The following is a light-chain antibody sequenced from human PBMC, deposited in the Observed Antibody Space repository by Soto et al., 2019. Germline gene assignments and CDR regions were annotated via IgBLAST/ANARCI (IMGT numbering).Light chain of an antibody. CDR3: NQYGNSPPGGT. CDR2: GAS. V-gene: IGKV3-20*01. Sequence: EIVLTQSPGTLSLSPGEIATLSCRASQSVSSNYLAWYQQKPGQAPRLLIYGASSKATGIPDRFSGSGSGTEFTLTISRREPDDFAVYHCNQYGNSPPGGTFGGGTKVDIK. CDR1: QSVSSNY. J-gene: IGKJ4*01.